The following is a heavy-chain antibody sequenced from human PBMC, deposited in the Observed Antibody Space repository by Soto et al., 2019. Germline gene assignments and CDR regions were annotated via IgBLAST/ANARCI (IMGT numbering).Heavy chain of an antibody. Sequence: EVQVLESGGGLVQPGGSLRLSCEGSGFTVSSHAMTWIRQAPGEGPEWVSTITADGGTYYADSVKGRFAMSRDTSESTLYLQMNSLGADDTAAYYCAPHVSCSGGSCQYDAFAIRGQGTMVTVSS. V-gene: IGHV3-23*01. CDR1: GFTVSSHA. J-gene: IGHJ3*02. D-gene: IGHD2-15*01. CDR2: ITADGGT. CDR3: APHVSCSGGSCQYDAFAI.